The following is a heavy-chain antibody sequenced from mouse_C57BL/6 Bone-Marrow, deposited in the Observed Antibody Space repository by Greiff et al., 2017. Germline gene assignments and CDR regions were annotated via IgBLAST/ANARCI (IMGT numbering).Heavy chain of an antibody. CDR2: IDPENGDT. CDR3: TYVYYYGSSLYYYAMDY. CDR1: GFNIKDDY. J-gene: IGHJ4*01. Sequence: VQLQQSGAELVRPGASVKLSCTASGFNIKDDYMHWVKQRPEQGLEWIGWIDPENGDTEYASKFQGKATITADTSSNTAYLQLSSLTSEDTAVYYCTYVYYYGSSLYYYAMDYWGQGTSVTVSS. D-gene: IGHD1-1*01. V-gene: IGHV14-4*01.